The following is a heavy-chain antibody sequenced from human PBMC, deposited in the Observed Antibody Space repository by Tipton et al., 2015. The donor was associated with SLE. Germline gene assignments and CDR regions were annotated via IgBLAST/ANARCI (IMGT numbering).Heavy chain of an antibody. D-gene: IGHD4-11*01. CDR2: IDYKGGKT. Sequence: SLRLSCAASGFNFSPYVMHWVRQAPGKGLQYVSAIDYKGGKTFYADSVKGRFTIFTDNSKNTLYLQMGSLTTEDMAVYYCARVGSNDAFDIWGQGTMVTVSS. V-gene: IGHV3-64*02. CDR3: ARVGSNDAFDI. J-gene: IGHJ3*02. CDR1: GFNFSPYV.